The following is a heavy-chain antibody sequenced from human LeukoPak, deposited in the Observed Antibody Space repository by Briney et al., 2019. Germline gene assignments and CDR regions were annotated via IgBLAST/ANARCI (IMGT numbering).Heavy chain of an antibody. Sequence: SETLSLTCAVYGGSFSGYYWSWIRQPPGKGLEWIGEINHSGSTNYNPSLKSRVTISVDTSKNQFSLKLSSVTAADTAVYYCARVCYYDSSGYYYGPGYYFAYWGQGTLVTVSS. CDR2: INHSGST. V-gene: IGHV4-34*01. D-gene: IGHD3-22*01. CDR1: GGSFSGYY. J-gene: IGHJ4*02. CDR3: ARVCYYDSSGYYYGPGYYFAY.